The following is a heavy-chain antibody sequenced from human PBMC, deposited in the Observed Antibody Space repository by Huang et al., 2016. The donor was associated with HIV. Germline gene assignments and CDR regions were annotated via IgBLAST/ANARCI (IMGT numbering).Heavy chain of an antibody. Sequence: QVHLAESGGGVVRPGNSLRLSCSASGFTFTQYGMHWVRQAPGKGLEWVAAVSFDGSNRVDRDSVKGRFIISRDNSKNMLYLQMSSLRIEDTAVYYCVREGLRSTFTSSWYYFDSWGQGTLVTVSS. CDR1: GFTFTQYG. J-gene: IGHJ4*02. CDR2: VSFDGSNR. D-gene: IGHD3-16*01. V-gene: IGHV3-30*03. CDR3: VREGLRSTFTSSWYYFDS.